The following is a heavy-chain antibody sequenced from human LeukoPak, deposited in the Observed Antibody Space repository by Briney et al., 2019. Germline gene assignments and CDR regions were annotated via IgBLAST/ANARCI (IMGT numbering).Heavy chain of an antibody. D-gene: IGHD3-3*01. Sequence: ASVKVSCKASGYNFVGYYIHWVRQAPGQGLEWMGRINPRDGETNFAQKFQGRVTMTTDTSMSTAYMELSGLRSDDTAVYYCGRDWELRFHQGGLDYWGQGALVTVSS. CDR3: GRDWELRFHQGGLDY. V-gene: IGHV1-2*06. J-gene: IGHJ4*02. CDR1: GYNFVGYY. CDR2: INPRDGET.